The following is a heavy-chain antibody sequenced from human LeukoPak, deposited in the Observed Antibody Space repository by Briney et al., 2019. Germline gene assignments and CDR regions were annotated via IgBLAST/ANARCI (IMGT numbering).Heavy chain of an antibody. J-gene: IGHJ4*02. D-gene: IGHD7-27*01. V-gene: IGHV1-69*04. CDR2: IIPILGIA. Sequence: ASVKVSCKASGGTFSSYAISWVRQAPGQGLEWMGRIIPILGIANYAQKFQGRVTITADKSTSTAYMELSNLRSEDTAVYYCARWAGTGDLGYWGQGTLVTVSS. CDR1: GGTFSSYA. CDR3: ARWAGTGDLGY.